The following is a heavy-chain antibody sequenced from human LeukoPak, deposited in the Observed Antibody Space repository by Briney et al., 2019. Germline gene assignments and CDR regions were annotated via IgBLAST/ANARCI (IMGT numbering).Heavy chain of an antibody. CDR2: IYATRST. CDR1: GGSISTYY. Sequence: NPSETLSLTCTVSGGSISTYYWSWIRLPPGKGLEWIGYIYATRSTNYNPSLKSRVTISVGTSKNQFSLNLRSVTAADTAVYYCARHGSVRSPLGPWGQGTLVTVSS. J-gene: IGHJ5*02. D-gene: IGHD3-10*01. V-gene: IGHV4-4*09. CDR3: ARHGSVRSPLGP.